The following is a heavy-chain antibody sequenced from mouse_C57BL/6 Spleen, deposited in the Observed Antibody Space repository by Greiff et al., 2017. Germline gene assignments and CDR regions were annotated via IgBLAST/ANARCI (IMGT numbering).Heavy chain of an antibody. CDR1: GYTFTSYW. Sequence: QVQLQQPGAELVKPGASVKLSCKASGYTFTSYWMHWVKQRPGQGLEWIGMIHPNSGSTNYNEKFKSKATLTVDKSSSTAYMQLSSLTSEYSADYYCAGSGTGAMGYWGQGASVTDSS. V-gene: IGHV1-64*01. D-gene: IGHD4-1*01. J-gene: IGHJ4*01. CDR3: AGSGTGAMGY. CDR2: IHPNSGST.